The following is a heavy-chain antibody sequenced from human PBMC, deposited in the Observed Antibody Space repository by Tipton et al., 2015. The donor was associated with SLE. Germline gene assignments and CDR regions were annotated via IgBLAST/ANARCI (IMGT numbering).Heavy chain of an antibody. CDR2: INPNNGDT. D-gene: IGHD3-16*01. Sequence: QLVQSGAEVKKPGASVKVSCKASAYIFTGYYFHWVRQAPGQGLEWMGRINPNNGDTIYAQKFQGRVTLTRDTSINTAYMELRSLRSDDTAVYYCARDRVTFGEFCMDVWGQGTTVTVSS. J-gene: IGHJ6*02. CDR3: ARDRVTFGEFCMDV. V-gene: IGHV1-2*06. CDR1: AYIFTGYY.